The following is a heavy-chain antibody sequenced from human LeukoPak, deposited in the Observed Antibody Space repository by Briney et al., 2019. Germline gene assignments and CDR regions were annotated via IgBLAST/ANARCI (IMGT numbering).Heavy chain of an antibody. CDR3: ARGLRFLEWVFDY. CDR2: INPNSGGT. CDR1: GYTFTGYY. J-gene: IGHJ4*02. V-gene: IGHV1-2*04. D-gene: IGHD3-3*01. Sequence: ASVKVSCKASGYTFTGYYMHWVRQAPGQGLEWMGWINPNSGGTNYAQKFQGWVTMTRDTSISTAYMELSRLRSDDTAVYYCARGLRFLEWVFDYWGQGTLVTVSS.